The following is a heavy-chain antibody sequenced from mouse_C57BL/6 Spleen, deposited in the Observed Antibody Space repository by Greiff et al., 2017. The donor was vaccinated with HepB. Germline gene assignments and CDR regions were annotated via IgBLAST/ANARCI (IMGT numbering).Heavy chain of an antibody. J-gene: IGHJ1*03. CDR2: IYPGDGDT. CDR3: ARTLYYGSSLWYFDV. Sequence: VQLQQSGAELVKPGASVKISCKASGYAFSSYWMNWVKQRPGKGLEWIGQIYPGDGDTNYNGKFKGKATLTADKSSSTAYMQLSSLTSEDSAVYFCARTLYYGSSLWYFDVWGTGTTVTVSS. V-gene: IGHV1-80*01. D-gene: IGHD1-1*01. CDR1: GYAFSSYW.